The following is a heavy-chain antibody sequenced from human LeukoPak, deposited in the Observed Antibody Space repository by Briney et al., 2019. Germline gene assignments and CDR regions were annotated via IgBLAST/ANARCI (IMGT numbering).Heavy chain of an antibody. V-gene: IGHV4-4*07. CDR1: GYSISSGYY. CDR2: IYTSGST. CDR3: AREGGSYLVDAFDI. Sequence: SETLSLTCAVSGYSISSGYYWSWIRQPAGKGLEWIGRIYTSGSTNYNPSLKSRVTMSVDTSKNQFSLKLSSVTAANTAVYYCAREGGSYLVDAFDIWGQGTMVTVSS. D-gene: IGHD1-26*01. J-gene: IGHJ3*02.